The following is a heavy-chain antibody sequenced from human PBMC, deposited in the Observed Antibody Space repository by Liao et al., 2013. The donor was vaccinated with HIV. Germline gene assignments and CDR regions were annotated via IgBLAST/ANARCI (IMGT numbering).Heavy chain of an antibody. V-gene: IGHV4-61*02. J-gene: IGHJ4*01. D-gene: IGHD3-10*01. CDR1: GGSISSGSYY. CDR3: ARDPRRGLFYFDL. Sequence: QVQLQESGPGLVKPSQTLSLTCTVSGGSISSGSYYWSWIRQPAGKGLEWIGHIYTSGNTNYNPSLKSRVIISGDMSKNQFSLKLSSVTAADTAIYYCARDPRRGLFYFDLWGHGILVTVSS. CDR2: IYTSGNT.